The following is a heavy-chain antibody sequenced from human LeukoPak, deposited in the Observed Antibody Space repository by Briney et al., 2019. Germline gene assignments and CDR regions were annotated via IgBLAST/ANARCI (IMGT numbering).Heavy chain of an antibody. J-gene: IGHJ6*04. CDR2: TYYRSKWYN. V-gene: IGHV6-1*01. CDR1: GDSVSSNTAA. CDR3: ARQYSSGWYYYYGLDV. Sequence: SQTLSLTCDISGDSVSSNTAAWNWIRQSPSRGLEWLGRTYYRSKWYNDYAVSVKSRITINPDTSKNQFSLQLNSVTPEDAAVYYCARQYSSGWYYYYGLDVWGKGTTVTVSS. D-gene: IGHD6-19*01.